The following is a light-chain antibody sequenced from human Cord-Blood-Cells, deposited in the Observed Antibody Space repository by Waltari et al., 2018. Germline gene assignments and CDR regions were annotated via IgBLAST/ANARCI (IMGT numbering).Light chain of an antibody. CDR2: GKN. Sequence: SSEMTQDPAVSVDLGQTVRITCQGDSLRRYYASWYQQKPGQAPVLVIYGKNNRPSGIPDLFSGSSSGNTASLTITGAQAEDEADYYCNSRDSSGNHVVFGGGTKLTVL. CDR1: SLRRYY. J-gene: IGLJ2*01. CDR3: NSRDSSGNHVV. V-gene: IGLV3-19*01.